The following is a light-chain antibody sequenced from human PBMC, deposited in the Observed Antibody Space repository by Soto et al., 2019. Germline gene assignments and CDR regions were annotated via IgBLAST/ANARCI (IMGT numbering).Light chain of an antibody. CDR2: NTN. J-gene: IGLJ1*01. CDR3: VLYMGSGIHV. V-gene: IGLV8-61*01. Sequence: QTVVTQEPSFSVSPGGTVTLTCGLNSGSVSTNYYPSWYQQTPGQAPRTLIYNTNTRSSGVPDRFSGSILGNKAALTITGAQADDESDYYCVLYMGSGIHVFGTGTKVTVL. CDR1: SGSVSTNYY.